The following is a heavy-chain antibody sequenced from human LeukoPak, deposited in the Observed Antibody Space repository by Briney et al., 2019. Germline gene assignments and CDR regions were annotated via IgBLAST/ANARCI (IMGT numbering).Heavy chain of an antibody. D-gene: IGHD6-13*01. V-gene: IGHV1-2*02. Sequence: ASVPVSCKASGYTFTGYYVHWVRQAPGQGLEWMGWINPNDGGTNYAQKFEGRVTMTSDTSISTAYMELSSLRSDDTAVYYCARGFSIAAADYWGQGALVTVSS. CDR2: INPNDGGT. CDR1: GYTFTGYY. J-gene: IGHJ4*02. CDR3: ARGFSIAAADY.